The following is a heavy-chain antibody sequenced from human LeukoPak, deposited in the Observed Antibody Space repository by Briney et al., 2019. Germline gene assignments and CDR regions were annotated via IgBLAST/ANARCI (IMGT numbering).Heavy chain of an antibody. D-gene: IGHD6-6*01. CDR2: INPNSGGT. CDR1: GYTFTGYY. Sequence: AASVKVSCKASGYTFTGYYMHWVRQAPGQGLEWMGWINPNSGGTNYAQKFQGRVTMTRDTSISTAYMELSRLRSDDTAVYYCAREFGIAARRRGPWFDPWGQGTLVTVSS. J-gene: IGHJ5*02. V-gene: IGHV1-2*02. CDR3: AREFGIAARRRGPWFDP.